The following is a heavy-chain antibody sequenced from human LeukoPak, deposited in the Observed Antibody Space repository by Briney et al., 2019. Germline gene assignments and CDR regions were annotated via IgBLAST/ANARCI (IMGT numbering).Heavy chain of an antibody. CDR2: IIPILGIA. Sequence: SVKVSCKASGGTFSSYAISWVRQAPGQGLEWMGRIIPILGIANYAQKFQGRVTITADKSTSTAYMELSSLRSEDTAVYYCARVLAAAGPPLYYYYGMDVWGQGTTVTDSS. CDR1: GGTFSSYA. CDR3: ARVLAAAGPPLYYYYGMDV. J-gene: IGHJ6*02. V-gene: IGHV1-69*04. D-gene: IGHD6-13*01.